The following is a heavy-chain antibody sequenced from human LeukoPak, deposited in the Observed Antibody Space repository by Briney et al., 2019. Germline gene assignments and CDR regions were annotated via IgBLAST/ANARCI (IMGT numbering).Heavy chain of an antibody. CDR2: IYYSGST. J-gene: IGHJ6*02. D-gene: IGHD6-13*01. V-gene: IGHV4-31*03. CDR3: ARTSSGRIAAAGYYGMDV. Sequence: SGTLSLTCTVSGGSISSGGYYWSWIRQHPGKGLEWIGYIYYSGSTYYNPSLKSRVTISVDTSKNQFSLKLSSVTAADTAVYYCARTSSGRIAAAGYYGMDVWGQGTTVTVSS. CDR1: GGSISSGGYY.